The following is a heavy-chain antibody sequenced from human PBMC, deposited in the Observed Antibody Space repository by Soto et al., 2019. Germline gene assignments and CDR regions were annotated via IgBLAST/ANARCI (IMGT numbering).Heavy chain of an antibody. D-gene: IGHD2-21*02. J-gene: IGHJ4*02. V-gene: IGHV3-11*01. CDR2: ISGSGSTM. CDR3: ARLGLFDY. Sequence: AGSLRLSCAASGFTFSNYYMSWIRKAPGQGLEWISYISGSGSTMYYADSVKGRFTISRDNAKGSVYLQMSGLRAEDKAVYYCARLGLFDYWGRGILVTVS. CDR1: GFTFSNYY.